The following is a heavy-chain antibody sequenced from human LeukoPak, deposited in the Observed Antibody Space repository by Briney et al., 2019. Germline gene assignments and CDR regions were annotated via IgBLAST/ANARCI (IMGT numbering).Heavy chain of an antibody. V-gene: IGHV4-39*07. J-gene: IGHJ3*02. D-gene: IGHD1/OR15-1a*01. CDR1: GGSISSSGYY. CDR2: MYYSGST. CDR3: AREGGRFGTMI. Sequence: ASETLSLTCTVSGGSISSSGYYWGWIRQPPGKGLEWIGSMYYSGSTYYNPSLKSRVTISVDTSKNHFSLKLSSVTAADTAVYYCAREGGRFGTMIWGQGTMVTVSS.